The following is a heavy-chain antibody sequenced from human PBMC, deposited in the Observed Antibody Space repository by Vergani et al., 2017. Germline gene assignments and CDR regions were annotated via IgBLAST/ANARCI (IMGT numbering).Heavy chain of an antibody. CDR1: GFTFSSYS. V-gene: IGHV3-48*04. J-gene: IGHJ4*02. CDR2: ISSSSTI. CDR3: ARHGVRGNSL. Sequence: EVQLVESGGGLVQPGGSLRLSCAASGFTFSSYSMNWVRQAPGKGLEWVSYISSSSTIYYADSVKGRFTISRDNAKNSLYLQMNSLRAEDTAVYYCARHGVRGNSLWGQGTLVTVSS. D-gene: IGHD3-10*01.